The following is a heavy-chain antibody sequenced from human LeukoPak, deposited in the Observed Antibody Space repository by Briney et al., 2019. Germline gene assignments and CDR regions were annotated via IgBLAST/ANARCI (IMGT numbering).Heavy chain of an antibody. D-gene: IGHD2-2*01. CDR3: AKGGCSSTTCYLANP. J-gene: IGHJ5*02. CDR1: GLTFSSYS. CDR2: ISYDGTIR. Sequence: PGRSLRLSCAASGLTFSSYSMHWVRQAPGKGLEWVAVISYDGTIRNYADSVKGRFTISRDNSKNTLYLQMNSLTAEDTALYYCAKGGCSSTTCYLANPWGQGTLVTVSS. V-gene: IGHV3-30*18.